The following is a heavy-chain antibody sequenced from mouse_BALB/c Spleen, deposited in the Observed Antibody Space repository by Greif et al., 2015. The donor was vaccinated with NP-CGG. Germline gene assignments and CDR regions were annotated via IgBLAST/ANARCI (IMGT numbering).Heavy chain of an antibody. D-gene: IGHD2-4*01. Sequence: EVQLQESGGGLVKPGGSLKLSCAASGFAFSSYDMSWVRQTPEKRLEWVAYISSGGGSTYYPDTVKGRFTISRDNAKNTLYLQMSSLKSEDTAMYYCARHTMIPYAMDYWGQGTSVTVSS. CDR3: ARHTMIPYAMDY. CDR2: ISSGGGST. V-gene: IGHV5-12-1*01. CDR1: GFAFSSYD. J-gene: IGHJ4*01.